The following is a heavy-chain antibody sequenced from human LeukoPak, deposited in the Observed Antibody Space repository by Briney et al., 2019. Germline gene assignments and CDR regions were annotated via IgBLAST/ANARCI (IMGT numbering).Heavy chain of an antibody. J-gene: IGHJ4*02. V-gene: IGHV4-59*08. CDR2: IYYGGST. CDR3: ARLVTSYGPGDY. D-gene: IGHD5-18*01. CDR1: GGSISSYY. Sequence: SETLSLTCTVSGGSISSYYWSWIRQPPGKGLEWIGYIYYGGSTNYNPSLKSRVTISVDTSKNQFSLKLSSVTAADTAVYYCARLVTSYGPGDYWGQGTLVTVSS.